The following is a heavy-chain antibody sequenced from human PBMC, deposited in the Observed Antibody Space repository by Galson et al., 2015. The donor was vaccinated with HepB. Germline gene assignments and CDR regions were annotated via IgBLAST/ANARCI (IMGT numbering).Heavy chain of an antibody. CDR2: INPNSGGT. V-gene: IGHV1-2*02. CDR3: ARAEDYGSGKEYDY. CDR1: GYTFSSYS. Sequence: SVKVSCKASGYTFSSYSITWVRQAPGQGLEWMGWINPNSGGTNYAQKFQDRVTMTRDTSISTAYMELTRLRSDDTAVYYCARAEDYGSGKEYDYWGQGTLATVAS. J-gene: IGHJ4*02. D-gene: IGHD3-10*01.